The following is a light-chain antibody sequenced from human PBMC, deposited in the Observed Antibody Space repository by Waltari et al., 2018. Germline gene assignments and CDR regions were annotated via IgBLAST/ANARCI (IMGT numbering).Light chain of an antibody. Sequence: DIQMTQSPSSLSTSVGDRVTITCRASQYIANYLNWYQQKPGKAPKLLIYDASNLETGVPSRFSGSGSGTDFTFTISSLQPEDIATYYCQQYDNLPRYTFGQGTKLEIK. J-gene: IGKJ2*01. CDR2: DAS. V-gene: IGKV1-33*01. CDR1: QYIANY. CDR3: QQYDNLPRYT.